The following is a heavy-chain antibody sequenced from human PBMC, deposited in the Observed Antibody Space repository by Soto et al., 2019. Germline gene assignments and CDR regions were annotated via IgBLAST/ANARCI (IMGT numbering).Heavy chain of an antibody. V-gene: IGHV4-59*01. D-gene: IGHD3-3*01. CDR1: GVSISSYY. CDR3: ARDVSGVDFWDGPYDFDH. J-gene: IGHJ4*02. CDR2: VYYNGNT. Sequence: QVQLQESGPRLVKPSETLSLTCTVSGVSISSYYWGWIRQPPGKGLEFIGYVYYNGNTNYNPSFKSRVTISIDTSTNQFSLNLKSVSAADTAVYYCARDVSGVDFWDGPYDFDHWGQGTQVTVSS.